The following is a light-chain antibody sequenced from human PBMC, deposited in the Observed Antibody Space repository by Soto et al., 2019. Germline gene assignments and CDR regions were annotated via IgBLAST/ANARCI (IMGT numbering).Light chain of an antibody. V-gene: IGKV1-5*01. CDR3: QQYNSDSGYT. J-gene: IGKJ2*01. Sequence: DIQMTQSPPALSASVGDRVTITCRASQSVSNWLAWYQQKQGKSPKLLIYESSSLKSGVPSRFSGSGSGTEFTLTIDSLQPDDFATYYCQQYNSDSGYTFGQGTRLEIK. CDR1: QSVSNW. CDR2: ESS.